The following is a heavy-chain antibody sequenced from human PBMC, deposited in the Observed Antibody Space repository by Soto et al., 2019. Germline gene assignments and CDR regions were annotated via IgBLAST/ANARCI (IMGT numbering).Heavy chain of an antibody. V-gene: IGHV1-2*02. D-gene: IGHD6-13*01. CDR2: IKPNSGGT. CDR1: GCAVTGYY. Sequence: ASVKVSCKASGCAVTGYYRHWVRQAPGQGLEWMGWIKPNSGGTNYAQKFQGRVTMTRDTSIRKAYMELSRLRSDDTAVYYCARGAAAGTDGTAVRGKGTTVPVSS. CDR3: ARGAAAGTDGTAV. J-gene: IGHJ6*04.